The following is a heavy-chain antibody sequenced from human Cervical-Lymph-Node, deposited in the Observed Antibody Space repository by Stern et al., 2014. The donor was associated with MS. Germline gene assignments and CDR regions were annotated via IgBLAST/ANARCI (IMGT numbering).Heavy chain of an antibody. CDR3: ARAFCTGGVCYSFPFYGMDV. V-gene: IGHV3-20*01. D-gene: IGHD2-8*02. CDR2: LNWNGGST. J-gene: IGHJ6*02. CDR1: GFTFEDYG. Sequence: EVQLLESGGGVVRPGRSLRLSCAASGFTFEDYGMSWVRQAPGKGLEWVAALNWNGGSTVYAGSVQGRFTIARDNAKNSLYLQMNSLRAEDTALYHCARAFCTGGVCYSFPFYGMDVWGQGTTVTVSS.